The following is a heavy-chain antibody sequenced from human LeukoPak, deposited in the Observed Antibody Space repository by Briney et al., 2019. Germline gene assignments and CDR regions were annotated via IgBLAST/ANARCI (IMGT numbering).Heavy chain of an antibody. D-gene: IGHD5-12*01. CDR2: INPSGDFT. V-gene: IGHV1-46*02. J-gene: IGHJ6*03. CDR1: GYTFNSYY. Sequence: ASVKVSCKASGYTFNSYYMHWVRQAPGQGLEWMGIINPSGDFTSYAQKFQGRVTMTKDTSTSTVYMELSSLRSEDMAVYYCARSGRSYYYYMDVWGKGTTVTVSS. CDR3: ARSGRSYYYYMDV.